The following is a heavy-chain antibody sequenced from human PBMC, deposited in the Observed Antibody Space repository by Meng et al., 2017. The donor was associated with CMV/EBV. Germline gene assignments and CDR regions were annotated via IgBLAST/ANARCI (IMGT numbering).Heavy chain of an antibody. J-gene: IGHJ4*02. D-gene: IGHD2-15*01. V-gene: IGHV1-2*02. CDR1: GDTFTDYY. CDR2: INPNSGDT. CDR3: ARMEVGGGSCYSDY. Sequence: LVEAGAQLRKPGASVKVSCKASGDTFTDYYMHWVRQAPGQGLEWMGCINPNSGDTNYAQKFQGRVTMTRDTSISTAYMELSRLRSDDTAVYYCARMEVGGGSCYSDYWGQGTLVTVSS.